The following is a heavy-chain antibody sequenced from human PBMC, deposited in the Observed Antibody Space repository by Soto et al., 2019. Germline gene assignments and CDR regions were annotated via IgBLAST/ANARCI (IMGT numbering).Heavy chain of an antibody. CDR3: ARPQSPELIEGQYYYAIDV. J-gene: IGHJ6*02. D-gene: IGHD1-7*01. V-gene: IGHV1-69*12. Sequence: QVQLVQSGAEVKKPGSSVKVSCKASGGTFKSFGLSWVRQAPGQGLEWLGGIIPVSGTTNYPVKFQGRVTITADESTRTAVMELISLRFEETAVYYCARPQSPELIEGQYYYAIDVWGQGTTVTVS. CDR1: GGTFKSFG. CDR2: IIPVSGTT.